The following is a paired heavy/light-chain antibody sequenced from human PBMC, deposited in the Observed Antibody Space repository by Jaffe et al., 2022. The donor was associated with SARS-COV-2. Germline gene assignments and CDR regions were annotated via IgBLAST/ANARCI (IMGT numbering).Light chain of an antibody. Sequence: DIVMTQSPLSLPVTPGEPASISCRSSQSLLQSNGNNYLDWYLQKPGQSPQLLIYLASTRASGVPDRFSGSGSGTDFTLKISRVEAEDVGVYYCMQALQTPWTFGQGTKVEIK. CDR3: MQALQTPWT. CDR1: QSLLQSNGNNY. J-gene: IGKJ1*01. V-gene: IGKV2-28*01. CDR2: LAS.
Heavy chain of an antibody. CDR1: GGSVSSSSRY. Sequence: QLQMQESGPGLVKPSETLSLSCTVSGGSVSSSSRYWGWIRQPPGQGLEYIANIYYSGITYYNPSLKSRITISVDTSKNQFSLKLSSVTAADTAMYYCASVAGHTFDIWGRGTMVTVSS. V-gene: IGHV4-39*01. CDR2: IYYSGIT. J-gene: IGHJ3*02. CDR3: ASVAGHTFDI.